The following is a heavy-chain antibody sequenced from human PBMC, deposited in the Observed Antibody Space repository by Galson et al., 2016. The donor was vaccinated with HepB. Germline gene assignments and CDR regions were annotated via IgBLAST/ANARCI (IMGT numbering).Heavy chain of an antibody. Sequence: SVKVSCKASGYTFTKYALNWVRQAPGQGLEWLGWTNTNTGNPTYAQDFTGHFVFSLDTSVSTTYLQITSLKAGDTAVYYCARVGYCGDDCYAFDYWGQGTLVTVSS. D-gene: IGHD2-21*02. CDR1: GYTFTKYA. CDR2: TNTNTGNP. V-gene: IGHV7-4-1*02. J-gene: IGHJ4*01. CDR3: ARVGYCGDDCYAFDY.